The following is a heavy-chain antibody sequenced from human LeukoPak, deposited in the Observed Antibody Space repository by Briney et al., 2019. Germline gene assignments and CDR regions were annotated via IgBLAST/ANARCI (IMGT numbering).Heavy chain of an antibody. J-gene: IGHJ5*02. CDR3: ARHWSPNYYGGYYSYWFDP. Sequence: PSETLSLTCTVSGDSISSFFWSWIRQPPGKGLEWIAFIYYSGVTSYNPSLKSRVTISVDTSKNQFSLKLSSVTAADTAVYYCARHWSPNYYGGYYSYWFDPWGQGTLVTVSS. V-gene: IGHV4-59*08. CDR2: IYYSGVT. D-gene: IGHD4/OR15-4a*01. CDR1: GDSISSFF.